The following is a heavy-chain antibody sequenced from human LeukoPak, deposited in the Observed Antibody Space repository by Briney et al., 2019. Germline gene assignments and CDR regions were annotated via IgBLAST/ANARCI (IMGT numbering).Heavy chain of an antibody. V-gene: IGHV4-39*01. CDR3: ASTSITYFQH. CDR1: GGSISSSSYY. J-gene: IGHJ1*01. CDR2: IYYSGST. Sequence: SETLSLTYTVSGGSISSSSYYWGWIRQPPGKGLEWIGSIYYSGSTYYNPSLKSRVTISVDTSKNQFSLKLSSVTAADPAVYYCASTSITYFQHWGQGTLVTVSS. D-gene: IGHD3-3*02.